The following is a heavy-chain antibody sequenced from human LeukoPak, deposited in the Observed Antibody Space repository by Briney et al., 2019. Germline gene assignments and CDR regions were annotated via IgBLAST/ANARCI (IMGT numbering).Heavy chain of an antibody. D-gene: IGHD1-26*01. V-gene: IGHV4-59*12. Sequence: SETLSRTCSVSGGAISTYYWTWVRQPPGKGLEWIGHIYHTGTTNYNPSLKSRVTISVDTSKNQFSLKLSSVTAADTAVYYCARVVDLGSGTDGDYFDYWGQGTLVTVSS. CDR2: IYHTGTT. CDR1: GGAISTYY. CDR3: ARVVDLGSGTDGDYFDY. J-gene: IGHJ4*02.